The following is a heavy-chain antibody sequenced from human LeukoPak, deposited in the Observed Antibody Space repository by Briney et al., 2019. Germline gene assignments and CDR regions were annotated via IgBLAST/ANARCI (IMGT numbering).Heavy chain of an antibody. Sequence: GESLKISCKGSGYTFTSYWIGSGRQMPGKRRGWMGIIYTGDSDTRYSPSSKGQVTISADKSITTAYLNWGSLTASDTAMYYCARLSDGYNDYWGQGTLVTVPS. CDR2: IYTGDSDT. D-gene: IGHD5-24*01. CDR1: GYTFTSYW. CDR3: ARLSDGYNDY. J-gene: IGHJ4*02. V-gene: IGHV5-51*01.